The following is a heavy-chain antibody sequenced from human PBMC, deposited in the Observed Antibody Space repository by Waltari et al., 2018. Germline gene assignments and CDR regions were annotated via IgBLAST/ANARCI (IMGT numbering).Heavy chain of an antibody. CDR3: ARANGGMAARKNKYNWFDP. V-gene: IGHV4-34*01. CDR1: GGSFSGYY. D-gene: IGHD6-6*01. CDR2: IHHSGST. J-gene: IGHJ5*02. Sequence: QVQLQQWGAGLLKPSETLSLTCAVYGGSFSGYYWSWIRQPPGQGREWIGEIHHSGSTNYSPALKSRVTLSVDTSKNQFSLKLSSVTAADTAVYYCARANGGMAARKNKYNWFDPWGQGTLVTVSS.